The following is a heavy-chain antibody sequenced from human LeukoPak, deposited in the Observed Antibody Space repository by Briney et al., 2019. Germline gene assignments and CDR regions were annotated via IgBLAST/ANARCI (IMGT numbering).Heavy chain of an antibody. D-gene: IGHD6-13*01. CDR1: GFTFSSYG. Sequence: GGSLRLSCAASGFTFSSYGMHWVRQAPGKGLEWVAVIWYDGSNKYYADSVKGRFTISRDNSKNTLYLQMNSLRAEDTAVYYCAKRGIAAAASFDYWGQGTLVTVSS. CDR2: IWYDGSNK. V-gene: IGHV3-33*06. CDR3: AKRGIAAAASFDY. J-gene: IGHJ4*02.